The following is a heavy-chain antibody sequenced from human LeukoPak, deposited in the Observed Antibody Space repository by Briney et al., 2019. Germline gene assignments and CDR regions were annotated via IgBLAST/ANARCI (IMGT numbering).Heavy chain of an antibody. D-gene: IGHD2-2*01. CDR1: GFTFSDYY. Sequence: GGSLRLSCAASGFTFSDYYMSWIRQAPGEGPEWVALASRDGSDKQYAASVKGRFTISRDDSKNTLYLEMNTLKDEDTAVYYCARAHSASWYAAYWGHGTRVTVSS. J-gene: IGHJ4*03. CDR3: ARAHSASWYAAY. CDR2: ASRDGSDK. V-gene: IGHV3-30*03.